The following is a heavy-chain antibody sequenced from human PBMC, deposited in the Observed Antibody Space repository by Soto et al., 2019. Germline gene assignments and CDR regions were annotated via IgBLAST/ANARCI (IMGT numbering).Heavy chain of an antibody. CDR2: INDGNGNK. V-gene: IGHV1-3*01. CDR3: ARGPGGHDGPGDY. Sequence: ASVKVSCKASGYTFTSYAIHCVRQAPGQRLESMGWINDGNGNKKNQQNFQGRVTITRDKSASTDYMEMSSMRSEDTAVYYCARGPGGHDGPGDYWGQGALVTVSS. CDR1: GYTFTSYA. J-gene: IGHJ4*02. D-gene: IGHD2-15*01.